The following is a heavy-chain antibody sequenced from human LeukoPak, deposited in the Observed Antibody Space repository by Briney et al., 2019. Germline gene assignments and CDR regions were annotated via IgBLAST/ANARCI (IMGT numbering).Heavy chain of an antibody. Sequence: PGGSLRLSCADSGFTVSSNYMSWVRQAPGKGLEWVSAIYSGGSTYYADSVKGRFTISRDNSKNTLYLQMNSLRVEDTAVYYCARGERWLQPYDYWGQGTLVTVSS. CDR3: ARGERWLQPYDY. D-gene: IGHD5-24*01. V-gene: IGHV3-53*01. CDR2: IYSGGST. J-gene: IGHJ4*02. CDR1: GFTVSSNY.